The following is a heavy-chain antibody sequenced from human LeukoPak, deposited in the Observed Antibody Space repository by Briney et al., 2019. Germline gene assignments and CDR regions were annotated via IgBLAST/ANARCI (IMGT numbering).Heavy chain of an antibody. V-gene: IGHV3-23*01. D-gene: IGHD3-10*01. CDR2: ISDGGGGT. CDR3: ANRGKYYFDY. J-gene: IGHJ4*02. Sequence: GGSLRLSCVASGLVFSNYAMSWVRQAPGKGLEWVSSISDGGGGTYYADSVKGRFTISRDNSKNTLYLLMNSLRAEDTAIYYCANRGKYYFDYWGQGTLVTVSS. CDR1: GLVFSNYA.